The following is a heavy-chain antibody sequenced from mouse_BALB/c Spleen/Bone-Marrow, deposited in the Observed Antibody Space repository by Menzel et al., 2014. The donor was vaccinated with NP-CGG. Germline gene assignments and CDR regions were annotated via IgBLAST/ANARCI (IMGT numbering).Heavy chain of an antibody. D-gene: IGHD1-1*01. CDR3: ARGDYYYGSSRAWFAY. V-gene: IGHV1S56*01. CDR1: GYTFTSYY. J-gene: IGHJ3*01. CDR2: IYPGDGST. Sequence: VQLQQSGPELVKPGASVKMSCKASGYTFTSYYIHWVKQRPGQGLEWIGWIYPGDGSTKYNEKFKGKTTLTADKSSSTAYKLLSSLTSEDSAIYFCARGDYYYGSSRAWFAYWGQGTLVTVSA.